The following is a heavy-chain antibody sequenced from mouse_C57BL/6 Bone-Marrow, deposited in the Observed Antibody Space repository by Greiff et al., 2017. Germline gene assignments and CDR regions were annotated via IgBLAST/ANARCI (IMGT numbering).Heavy chain of an antibody. Sequence: EVKLVESGGGLVKPGGSLKLSCAASGFTFSDYGMHWVRQAPEKGLEWVAYISSGSSTIYYADTVKGRFTIARDNAKNTLFLQMTSLRSEDTAMYYCARVYYYGSRSFDYWGQGTTLTVSS. D-gene: IGHD1-1*01. CDR3: ARVYYYGSRSFDY. CDR1: GFTFSDYG. V-gene: IGHV5-17*01. CDR2: ISSGSSTI. J-gene: IGHJ2*01.